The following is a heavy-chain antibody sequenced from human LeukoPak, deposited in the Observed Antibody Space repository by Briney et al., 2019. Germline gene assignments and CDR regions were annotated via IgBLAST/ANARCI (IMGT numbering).Heavy chain of an antibody. CDR2: IKQDGSEK. CDR1: GFTFSSYW. CDR3: ARDTRWGGEDFDY. D-gene: IGHD2-2*01. Sequence: GGSLRLSCAAFGFTFSSYWMSWVRQAPGKGLEWVANIKQDGSEKYYVDSVKGRFAISRDNAKNSLYLQMNSLRVEDTAVYYCARDTRWGGEDFDYWGQGTLVTVSS. J-gene: IGHJ4*02. V-gene: IGHV3-7*04.